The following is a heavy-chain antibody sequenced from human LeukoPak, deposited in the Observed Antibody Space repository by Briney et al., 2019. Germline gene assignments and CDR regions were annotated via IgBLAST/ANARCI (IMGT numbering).Heavy chain of an antibody. CDR1: GGTFSSYA. V-gene: IGHV1-46*01. CDR3: ARDPAPNYYDSSGYYPFDY. Sequence: GASVKVSCKASGGTFSSYAISWVRQAPGQGLEWMGIINPSGGSTSYAQKFQGRVTMTRDTSTSTVYMELSSLRSEDTAVYYCARDPAPNYYDSSGYYPFDYWGQGTLVTVSS. J-gene: IGHJ4*02. D-gene: IGHD3-22*01. CDR2: INPSGGST.